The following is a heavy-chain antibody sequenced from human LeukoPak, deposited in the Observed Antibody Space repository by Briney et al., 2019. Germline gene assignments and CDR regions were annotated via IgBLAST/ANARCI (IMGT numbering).Heavy chain of an antibody. CDR2: INPNSGGT. D-gene: IGHD3-22*01. CDR3: ARGPIVVVTIFDY. CDR1: GYTFTGYY. V-gene: IGHV1-2*02. Sequence: GASVKVSCKASGYTFTGYYMHWVRQAPGQGLEWMGWINPNSGGTNYARKFQGRVTMTRDTSISTAYMELSRLRSDDTAVYYCARGPIVVVTIFDYWGQGTLVTVSS. J-gene: IGHJ4*02.